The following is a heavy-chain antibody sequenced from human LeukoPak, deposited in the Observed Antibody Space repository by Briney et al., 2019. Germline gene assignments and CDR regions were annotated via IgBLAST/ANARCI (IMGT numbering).Heavy chain of an antibody. CDR3: AREYCSSTSCYDGNYFDY. CDR1: GYSFTSYW. D-gene: IGHD2-2*01. Sequence: GESLKISCKGSGYSFTSYWIGWVRQMPGKGLEWMGIIYPGDSDTRYSPSFQGQVTISADKFISTAYLQWSGLKASDTAMYYCAREYCSSTSCYDGNYFDYWGQGTLVTVSS. J-gene: IGHJ4*02. CDR2: IYPGDSDT. V-gene: IGHV5-51*01.